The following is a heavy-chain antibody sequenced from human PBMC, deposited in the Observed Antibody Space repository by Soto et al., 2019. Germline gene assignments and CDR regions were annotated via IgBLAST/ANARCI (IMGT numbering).Heavy chain of an antibody. CDR1: GYTFSNYY. J-gene: IGHJ4*02. CDR3: ARDRDGYNGAFDY. D-gene: IGHD5-12*01. CDR2: INPSGGST. Sequence: GASVKVSCAASGYTFSNYYMHWVRQAPGQGLEWMGIINPSGGSTSYGQKFQGRVTMTRDTSTSTVYMELSTLRSEDTAVYYCARDRDGYNGAFDYWGQGTLVTVSS. V-gene: IGHV1-46*03.